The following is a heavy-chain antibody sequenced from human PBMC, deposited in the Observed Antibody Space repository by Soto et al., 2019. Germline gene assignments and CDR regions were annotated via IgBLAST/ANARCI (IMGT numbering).Heavy chain of an antibody. V-gene: IGHV3-48*03. Sequence: EVQLVESGGGLVQPGGSLRLSCAASGFTFSSYEMNWVRQAPGKGLEWVSYISSSGSTIYYADSVKGRFTISRDNAKNYLYRKMNSRRAEDRAVYYWAREYRGSYEVYFDYWGQGTLVTVSP. D-gene: IGHD1-26*01. J-gene: IGHJ4*02. CDR1: GFTFSSYE. CDR3: AREYRGSYEVYFDY. CDR2: ISSSGSTI.